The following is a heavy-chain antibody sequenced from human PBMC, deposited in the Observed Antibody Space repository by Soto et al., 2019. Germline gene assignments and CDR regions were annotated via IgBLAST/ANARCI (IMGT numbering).Heavy chain of an antibody. J-gene: IGHJ4*02. CDR3: AREVKGVTSLDY. CDR2: INAGVDGT. D-gene: IGHD2-21*02. V-gene: IGHV1-3*01. Sequence: ASVRVSSNASGLRALPVGVHWVPQAPGQGPEWLGWINAGVDGTIYSQRFQDRVRITRDTSANTVYLEVNSLTSEDTAVYYCAREVKGVTSLDYWGQGTLVTVSS. CDR1: GLRALPVG.